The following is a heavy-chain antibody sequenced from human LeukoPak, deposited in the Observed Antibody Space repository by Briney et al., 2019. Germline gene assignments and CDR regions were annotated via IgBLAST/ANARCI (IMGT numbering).Heavy chain of an antibody. CDR3: ARSGSGSYFLDY. Sequence: GGSLRLSCAASGFTFSSYTMSWVRQAPGRGLEWVSAISGSGGSTYYADSVKGRFTISRDSFKHTLYLQMNSLRAEDTAVYYCARSGSGSYFLDYWGQGTLVTVSS. D-gene: IGHD3-10*01. CDR2: ISGSGGST. J-gene: IGHJ4*02. V-gene: IGHV3-23*01. CDR1: GFTFSSYT.